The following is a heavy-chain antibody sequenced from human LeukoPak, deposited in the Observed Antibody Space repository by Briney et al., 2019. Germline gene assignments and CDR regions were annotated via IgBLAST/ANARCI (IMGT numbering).Heavy chain of an antibody. CDR1: GGSISSYY. V-gene: IGHV4-59*01. J-gene: IGHJ4*02. Sequence: SETLSLTCTVSGGSISSYYWSWIRQPTGKGLEWIGYIYYSGSTNYNPSLKSRVTISVDTSKNQFSLKLSSVTAADTAVYYCARAMTFGQWLVPQNWGQGTLVTVSS. D-gene: IGHD6-19*01. CDR2: IYYSGST. CDR3: ARAMTFGQWLVPQN.